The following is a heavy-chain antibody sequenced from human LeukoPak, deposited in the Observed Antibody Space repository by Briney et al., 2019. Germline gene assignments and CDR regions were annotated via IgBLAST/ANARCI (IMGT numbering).Heavy chain of an antibody. V-gene: IGHV4-39*07. CDR1: GGSISSSSYY. Sequence: SETLSLTCTVSGGSISSSSYYWGWIRQPPGKGLEWIGSIYYSGSTYYNPSLKSRVTISVDTSKNQFSLKLSSVTAADTAVYYCARLAPCSSTSCYAYYYYYMDVWGKGTTVTISS. CDR2: IYYSGST. CDR3: ARLAPCSSTSCYAYYYYYMDV. J-gene: IGHJ6*03. D-gene: IGHD2-2*01.